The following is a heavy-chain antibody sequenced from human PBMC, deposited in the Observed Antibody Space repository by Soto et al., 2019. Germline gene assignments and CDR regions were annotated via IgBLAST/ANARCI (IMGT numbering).Heavy chain of an antibody. J-gene: IGHJ4*02. CDR1: GFTFSSYS. D-gene: IGHD6-19*01. V-gene: IGHV3-48*01. CDR2: ISSSSSTI. Sequence: EVQLVESGGGLVQPGGSLRLSCAASGFTFSSYSMNWVRQAPGKGLEWVSYISSSSSTIYYADSVKGRFTISRDNAKNSLYLQMNSLRAEDTAVYYCARQLLQIAVAGTSIDYWGQGTLVTVSS. CDR3: ARQLLQIAVAGTSIDY.